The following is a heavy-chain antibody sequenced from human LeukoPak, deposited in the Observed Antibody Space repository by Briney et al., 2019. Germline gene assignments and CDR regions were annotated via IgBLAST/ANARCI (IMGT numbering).Heavy chain of an antibody. D-gene: IGHD5-12*01. CDR3: ARGPNSGYSWLDP. V-gene: IGHV3-7*03. CDR1: GFTLSKFW. Sequence: GGSLRLSCAASGFTLSKFWMNWVRQAPGKGLEWVAHIKQDGSEKRYVDSVKGRFSISRDNTKNSLYLQVSSLRAEDTAVYYCARGPNSGYSWLDPWGQGTLVTVSS. CDR2: IKQDGSEK. J-gene: IGHJ5*02.